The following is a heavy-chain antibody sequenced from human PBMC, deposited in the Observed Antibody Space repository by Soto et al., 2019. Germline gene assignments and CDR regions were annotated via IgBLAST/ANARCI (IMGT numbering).Heavy chain of an antibody. J-gene: IGHJ3*02. V-gene: IGHV3-30-3*01. D-gene: IGHD1-26*01. CDR3: ARVQAGSGSYLIGAFDI. CDR1: GFTFSSYA. Sequence: PGGSLRLSCAASGFTFSSYAMHWVRQAPGKGLEWVAVISYDGSNKYYADSVKGRFTISRDNSKNTLYLQMNSLRAEDTAVYYCARVQAGSGSYLIGAFDIWGQGTMVTVSS. CDR2: ISYDGSNK.